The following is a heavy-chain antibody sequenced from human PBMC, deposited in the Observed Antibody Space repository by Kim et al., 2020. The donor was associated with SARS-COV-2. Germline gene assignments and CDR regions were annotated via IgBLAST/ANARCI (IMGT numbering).Heavy chain of an antibody. Sequence: SETLSLTCAVSGGSINTNYWWSWVRQTPGKGLEWIAEITHTGSTNYNPSLKSRVTISVDNINNEFSLRLNSVTAADTAVYYCASSTTKTILGVVSTVNWG. D-gene: IGHD3-3*01. CDR1: GGSINTNYW. J-gene: IGHJ1*01. CDR3: ASSTTKTILGVVSTVN. V-gene: IGHV4-4*02. CDR2: ITHTGST.